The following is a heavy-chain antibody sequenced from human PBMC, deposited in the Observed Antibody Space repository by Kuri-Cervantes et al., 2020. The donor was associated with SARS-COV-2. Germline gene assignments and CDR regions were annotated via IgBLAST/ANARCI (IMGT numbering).Heavy chain of an antibody. CDR3: CTPRTTGAFDI. D-gene: IGHD1-7*01. V-gene: IGHV3-21*01. Sequence: GESLKISCAASGFTFSSYSMNWVRQAPGKGLEWVSSISSSSSYIYYADSVKGRLTISRDNSKNTLYLQMNSLRAEDTAVYYCCTPRTTGAFDIWGQGTMVTVSS. J-gene: IGHJ3*02. CDR2: ISSSSSYI. CDR1: GFTFSSYS.